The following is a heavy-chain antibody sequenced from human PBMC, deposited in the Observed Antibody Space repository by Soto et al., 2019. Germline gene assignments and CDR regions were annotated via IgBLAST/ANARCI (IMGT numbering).Heavy chain of an antibody. J-gene: IGHJ4*02. CDR2: ISGSGGST. Sequence: GGSLRLSCAASGFTFSSYAMSWVRQAPGKGLEWVSGISGSGGSTYYADSVKGRFTISRDNSKNTLYLQMDSLRAEDTAVYYCATENYGDYYFDYWGQGTLVTVSS. V-gene: IGHV3-23*01. CDR1: GFTFSSYA. D-gene: IGHD4-17*01. CDR3: ATENYGDYYFDY.